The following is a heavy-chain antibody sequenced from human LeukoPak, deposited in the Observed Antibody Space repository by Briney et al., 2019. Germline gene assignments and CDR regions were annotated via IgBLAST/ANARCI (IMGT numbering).Heavy chain of an antibody. Sequence: SETLSLTCSVSGGSISSYYWTWIRQPPGKGLEWNGYRYYSGSTTYNPSLKSRVTISVDTSKSQFSLKLISVTAADTAIYYCARVRGDFETDWGQGTLVTVSS. D-gene: IGHD3-16*01. J-gene: IGHJ1*01. CDR1: GGSISSYY. CDR2: RYYSGST. CDR3: ARVRGDFETD. V-gene: IGHV4-59*01.